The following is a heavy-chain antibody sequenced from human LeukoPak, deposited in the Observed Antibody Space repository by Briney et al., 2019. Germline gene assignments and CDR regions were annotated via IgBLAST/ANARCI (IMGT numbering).Heavy chain of an antibody. CDR3: AKDLGVVVIIYFDY. Sequence: RAGGSLRLSCAASGFTFTSYSMNWVRQAPGKGLEWVSAISGSGGSTYYADSVKGRFTISRDNSKNTLYLQMNSLRAEDTAVYYCAKDLGVVVIIYFDYWGQGTLVTVSS. V-gene: IGHV3-23*01. D-gene: IGHD3-22*01. J-gene: IGHJ4*02. CDR2: ISGSGGST. CDR1: GFTFTSYS.